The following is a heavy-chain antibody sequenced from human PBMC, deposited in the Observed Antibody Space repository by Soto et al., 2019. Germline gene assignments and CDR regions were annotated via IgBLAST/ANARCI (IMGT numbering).Heavy chain of an antibody. Sequence: QVQLQESGPGLVEPSQTLSLTCTVSGDSISSGYFWSWIRQSPGKGLEWIGHTYNSGTTYNNPSHRSRGTISIDTSRNQFSLRLTSVTAADTAVYYCARGPSADKIDYWGQGTLVTVSS. CDR3: ARGPSADKIDY. V-gene: IGHV4-30-4*01. CDR1: GDSISSGYF. D-gene: IGHD3-3*01. J-gene: IGHJ4*02. CDR2: TYNSGTT.